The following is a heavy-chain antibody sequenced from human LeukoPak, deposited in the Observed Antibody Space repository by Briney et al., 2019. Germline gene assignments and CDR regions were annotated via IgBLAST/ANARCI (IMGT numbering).Heavy chain of an antibody. V-gene: IGHV3-7*03. J-gene: IGHJ4*02. CDR2: IKQDGSDR. CDR3: AKQLGYCSDGSCYFPY. D-gene: IGHD2-15*01. CDR1: GFTFRNYW. Sequence: PGGSLRLSCAASGFTFRNYWMSWARQVPGTGLEWVANIKQDGSDRNYVTSVRGRFTISRDNAESSLYLQMNSLRAEDTAVYYCAKQLGYCSDGSCYFPYWGQGTLVTVSS.